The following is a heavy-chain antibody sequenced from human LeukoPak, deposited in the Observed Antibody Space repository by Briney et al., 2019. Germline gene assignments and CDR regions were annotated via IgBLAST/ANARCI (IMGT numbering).Heavy chain of an antibody. V-gene: IGHV3-74*01. J-gene: IGHJ4*02. Sequence: GGSLRLSCAASGFTFSSYWMHWVRQAPGKGLVWVSRINSDGSSTSYADSVKGRFTISRDNAKNTLYQQMNSLRAEDTAVYYCARTTYYYDSSGYLLAPFDYWGQGTLVTVSS. CDR3: ARTTYYYDSSGYLLAPFDY. D-gene: IGHD3-22*01. CDR2: INSDGSST. CDR1: GFTFSSYW.